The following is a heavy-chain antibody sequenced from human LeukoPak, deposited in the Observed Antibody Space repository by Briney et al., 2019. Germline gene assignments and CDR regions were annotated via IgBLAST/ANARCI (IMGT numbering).Heavy chain of an antibody. CDR1: GYTFTGYY. CDR3: AANLKGYCTNGVCGFDY. Sequence: ASVKVSCKASGYTFTGYYMHWVRQAPGQGLEWMGWINPNSGGTNYAQKFQERVTITRDMSTSTAYMELSSLRSEDTAVYYCAANLKGYCTNGVCGFDYWGQGTLVTVSS. J-gene: IGHJ4*02. CDR2: INPNSGGT. V-gene: IGHV1-2*02. D-gene: IGHD2-8*01.